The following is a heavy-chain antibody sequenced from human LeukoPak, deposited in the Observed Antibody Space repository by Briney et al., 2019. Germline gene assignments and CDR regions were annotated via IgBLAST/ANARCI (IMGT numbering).Heavy chain of an antibody. CDR1: GYTLTELS. CDR2: FDPEDGET. D-gene: IGHD3-10*01. CDR3: ARVGLRGSGTHHDWFDS. J-gene: IGHJ5*01. Sequence: GASVKVSCKVSGYTLTELSMHWVRQAPGKGLEWMGGFDPEDGETIYAQKFQGRVTMTRDTSINTAYMELSSLRSEDTAVYYCARVGLRGSGTHHDWFDSWGQGTLITVSS. V-gene: IGHV1-24*01.